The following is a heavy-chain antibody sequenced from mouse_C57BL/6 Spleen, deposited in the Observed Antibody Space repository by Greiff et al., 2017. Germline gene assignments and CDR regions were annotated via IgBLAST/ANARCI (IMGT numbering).Heavy chain of an antibody. Sequence: EVMLVESGGGLVKPGGSLKLSCAASGFTFSSYAMSWVRQTPEKRLEWVATISDGGSYTYYPDNVKGRFTISRDNAKNNLYLQMSHLKSEDTAMYYCARESNLWFAYWGQGTLVTVSA. CDR1: GFTFSSYA. CDR2: ISDGGSYT. J-gene: IGHJ3*01. D-gene: IGHD2-5*01. CDR3: ARESNLWFAY. V-gene: IGHV5-4*01.